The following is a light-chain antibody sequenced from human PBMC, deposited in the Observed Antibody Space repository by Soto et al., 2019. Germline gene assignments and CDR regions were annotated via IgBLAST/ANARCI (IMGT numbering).Light chain of an antibody. CDR3: QQYNSWAT. CDR1: QSISSW. J-gene: IGKJ2*01. Sequence: DIQMTQSPSTLSASVGDRVTITYRASQSISSWLAWYQQKPGKAPKLLIYKASSLESGVPSRFSGSGSGTEFTLTISSLQPDDFATYYCQQYNSWATFGQGTKLEIK. V-gene: IGKV1-5*03. CDR2: KAS.